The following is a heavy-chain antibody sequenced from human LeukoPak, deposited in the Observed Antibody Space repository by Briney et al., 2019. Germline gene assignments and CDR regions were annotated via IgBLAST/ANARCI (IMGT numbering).Heavy chain of an antibody. J-gene: IGHJ4*02. Sequence: ASVKVSCKASGYTFTSYGISWVRQAPGQGLEWMGWISAYSGNTNYAQKLQGRVTMTTDTSTSTACMELRSLRSDDTAVYYCATHSANIYGDYWGQGTLVTVSS. V-gene: IGHV1-18*01. CDR1: GYTFTSYG. CDR2: ISAYSGNT. CDR3: ATHSANIYGDY. D-gene: IGHD2/OR15-2a*01.